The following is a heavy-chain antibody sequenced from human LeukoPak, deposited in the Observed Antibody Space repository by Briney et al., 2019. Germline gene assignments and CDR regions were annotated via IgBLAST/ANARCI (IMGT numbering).Heavy chain of an antibody. D-gene: IGHD1-26*01. CDR2: ISYDGRDK. CDR3: AKASNGGSYYGVIIDY. CDR1: GFTFSTYA. Sequence: PGTSLRLSCAASGFTFSTYAMHWVRQSPGKGLEWVAVISYDGRDKHHADSVKGRFTISRDNSKETLYLQMNSLRAEDTAVYYCAKASNGGSYYGVIIDYWGQGTLVTVSS. V-gene: IGHV3-30*18. J-gene: IGHJ4*02.